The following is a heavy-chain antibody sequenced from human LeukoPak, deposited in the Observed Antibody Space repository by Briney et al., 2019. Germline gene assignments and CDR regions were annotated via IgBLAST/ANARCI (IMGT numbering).Heavy chain of an antibody. V-gene: IGHV3-9*01. CDR1: GFTFDDYA. CDR3: AKDMAL. CDR2: ISWNSGSI. Sequence: GGSLRLSCAASGFTFDDYAMHWVRQAPGKGLEWVSGISWNSGSIGYADSVKGRFTISRDNAKNSLYLQMNSLRAEDTALYYCAKDMALWGQGTLVTASS. J-gene: IGHJ4*02.